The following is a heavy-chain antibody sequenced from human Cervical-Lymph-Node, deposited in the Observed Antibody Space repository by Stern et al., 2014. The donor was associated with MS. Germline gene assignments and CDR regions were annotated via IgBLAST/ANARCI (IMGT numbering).Heavy chain of an antibody. CDR1: GYNVTTYA. CDR2: INTKTGNP. J-gene: IGHJ4*02. Sequence: QVQLVQSGSELRKPGASVKVSCKASGYNVTTYAMNWVRQAPGQGLEWMGWINTKTGNPTFAQGFTGRFVFSLDTSINTAYLQIPSLKAEDSAVYYCATWGTGNSPPLFYWGQGTLVTVSS. V-gene: IGHV7-4-1*01. D-gene: IGHD3-16*01. CDR3: ATWGTGNSPPLFY.